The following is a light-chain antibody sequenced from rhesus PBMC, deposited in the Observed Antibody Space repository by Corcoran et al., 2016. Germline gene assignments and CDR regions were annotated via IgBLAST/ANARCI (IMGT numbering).Light chain of an antibody. CDR2: KES. CDR3: QPGYGTPLT. V-gene: IGKV1-74*01. J-gene: IGKJ4*01. Sequence: DIQMTQSPSSLSASVGDRVTITCRASENVNNYLNWYQQKPGKAPKLLIYKESTLQSGDPSRFSGSGSGTDYTFTISSLQPEDVATYYCQPGYGTPLTFGGGTKVELK. CDR1: ENVNNY.